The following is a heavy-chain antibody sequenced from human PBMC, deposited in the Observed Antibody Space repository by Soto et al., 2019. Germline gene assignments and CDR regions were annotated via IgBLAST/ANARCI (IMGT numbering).Heavy chain of an antibody. V-gene: IGHV4-61*01. CDR1: GGSVSSGSYY. J-gene: IGHJ6*02. CDR2: IYYSGST. Sequence: PSETLSLTCTVSGGSVSSGSYYWSWIRQPPGKGLEWIGYIYYSGSTNYNPSLKSRVTISVDTSKSQFSLKLSSVTAADTAVYYCARDGVSRDYDFWSGYFGGGYYGMDVWGQGTTVTVSS. D-gene: IGHD3-3*01. CDR3: ARDGVSRDYDFWSGYFGGGYYGMDV.